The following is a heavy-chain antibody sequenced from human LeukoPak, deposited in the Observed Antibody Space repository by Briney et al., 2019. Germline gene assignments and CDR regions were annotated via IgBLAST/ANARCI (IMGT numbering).Heavy chain of an antibody. CDR2: IYYSGST. V-gene: IGHV4-39*07. D-gene: IGHD6-13*01. CDR3: ASEEYSSSPGLGGSN. CDR1: GGSINSDYYY. Sequence: SETLSLTCTVSGGSINSDYYYWSWIRQPPGKGLEWIGSIYYSGSTYYNPSLKSRVTISVDTSKNQFSLKLSSVTAADTAVYYCASEEYSSSPGLGGSNWGQGTLVTVSS. J-gene: IGHJ4*02.